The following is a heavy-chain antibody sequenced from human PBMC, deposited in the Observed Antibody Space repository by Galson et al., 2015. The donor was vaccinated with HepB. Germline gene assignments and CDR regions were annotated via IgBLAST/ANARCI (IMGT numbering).Heavy chain of an antibody. D-gene: IGHD1-14*01. CDR2: IRQSGTT. J-gene: IGHJ4*02. V-gene: IGHV4-34*01. CDR3: AEGQSAAWEPAFR. Sequence: SETLSLTCGVSGGPFSDYFWTWIRQPPGRGLEWMGEIRQSGTTSYNSSLGGRLTISLDTSKTQFSLRLISVTAADTAVYYCAEGQSAAWEPAFRWGRGTLVTVSS. CDR1: GGPFSDYF.